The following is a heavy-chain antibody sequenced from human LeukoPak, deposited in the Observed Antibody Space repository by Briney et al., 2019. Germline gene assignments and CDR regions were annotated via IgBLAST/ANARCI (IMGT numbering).Heavy chain of an antibody. J-gene: IGHJ4*02. V-gene: IGHV4-34*01. D-gene: IGHD3-10*01. Sequence: PSETLSLTCAVYGGSFSGYYWSWIRQPPGKGLEWIGEINHSGSTNYNPSLKSRVTISVDTSKNQFSLKLSSVTAADTAVYYCASRVHSYGSGSYYNWGQGTLVTVSS. CDR1: GGSFSGYY. CDR3: ASRVHSYGSGSYYN. CDR2: INHSGST.